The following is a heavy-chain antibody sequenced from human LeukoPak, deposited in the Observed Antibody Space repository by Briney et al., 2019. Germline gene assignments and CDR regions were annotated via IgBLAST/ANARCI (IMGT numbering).Heavy chain of an antibody. J-gene: IGHJ4*02. V-gene: IGHV3-7*01. CDR2: IKQDGSEK. CDR1: GFTFGSYW. CDR3: QATYYYDSSGYLFDY. Sequence: GGSLRLSCAASGFTFGSYWMSWVRQAPGKGLEWVANIKQDGSEKYYADSVKGRFTISRDNAKNSLYLQMNSLRAEDTAVYYCQATYYYDSSGYLFDYWGQGTLVTVSS. D-gene: IGHD3-22*01.